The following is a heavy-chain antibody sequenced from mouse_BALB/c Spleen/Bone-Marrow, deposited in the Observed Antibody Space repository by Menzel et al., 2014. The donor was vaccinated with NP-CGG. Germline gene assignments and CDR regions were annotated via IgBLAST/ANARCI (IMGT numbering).Heavy chain of an antibody. CDR3: ARSGSSSGYFDY. D-gene: IGHD1-1*01. J-gene: IGHJ2*01. CDR1: GFTFSSFG. CDR2: ISSGGSTI. V-gene: IGHV5-17*02. Sequence: EVKLVESGGGLVQPGGSRKLSCAASGFTFSSFGMHWVRQAPEKGLEWVAYISSGGSTIYYADTVMGRFTISRDNPKNTLFLQMTSLRSEDTAMYYCARSGSSSGYFDYWGQGTTLTVSS.